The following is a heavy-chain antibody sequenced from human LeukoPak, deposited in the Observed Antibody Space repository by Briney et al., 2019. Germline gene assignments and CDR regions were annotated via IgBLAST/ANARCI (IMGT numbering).Heavy chain of an antibody. V-gene: IGHV3-48*04. CDR1: GFSFSGFS. CDR3: ARDHGYSSGWYDNDY. Sequence: GGSLRLSCVASGFSFSGFSMNWVRQAPGKGLEWLSYISSTGSIIYYADSVKGRFTISRDNAKESLYLQMNSLRAEDTAVYYCARDHGYSSGWYDNDYWGQGTLVTVSS. D-gene: IGHD6-19*01. CDR2: ISSTGSII. J-gene: IGHJ4*02.